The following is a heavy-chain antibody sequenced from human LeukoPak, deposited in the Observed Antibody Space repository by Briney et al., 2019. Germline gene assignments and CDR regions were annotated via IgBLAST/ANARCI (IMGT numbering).Heavy chain of an antibody. V-gene: IGHV4-34*01. Sequence: PSETLSLTCAVYGGSFSGYYWSWIRQPPGKGLEWIGEINHSGSTNYNPSLKSRVTISVDTSKNQFSLKLSSVTAADTAVYYCARHRSGGYSYGVLDYWGQGTLVTVSS. J-gene: IGHJ4*02. D-gene: IGHD5-18*01. CDR1: GGSFSGYY. CDR3: ARHRSGGYSYGVLDY. CDR2: INHSGST.